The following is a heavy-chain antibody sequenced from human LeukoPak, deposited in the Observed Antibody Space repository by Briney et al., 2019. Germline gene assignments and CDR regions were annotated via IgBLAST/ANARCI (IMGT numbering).Heavy chain of an antibody. Sequence: SETLSLTCTVSGGSISSSSYYWGWIRQPPGKGLEWIGSIYYSGSTYYNPSLKSRVTISVDTSKNQFSLKLSSVTAADTAVYYCARDPLPTGSHAFDIWGQGTMVTVSS. J-gene: IGHJ3*02. D-gene: IGHD3-10*01. CDR2: IYYSGST. V-gene: IGHV4-39*02. CDR3: ARDPLPTGSHAFDI. CDR1: GGSISSSSYY.